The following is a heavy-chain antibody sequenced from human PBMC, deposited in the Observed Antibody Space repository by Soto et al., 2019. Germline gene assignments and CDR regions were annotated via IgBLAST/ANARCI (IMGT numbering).Heavy chain of an antibody. CDR1: GFTFSNAW. J-gene: IGHJ3*02. CDR3: TTPNWNYPNDAFDI. Sequence: EVQLVESGGGLVKPGGSLRLSCAASGFTFSNAWMNWVRQAPGKGLEWVGRIKSKTDGGTTDYAAPVKGRFTISRDDSKNPLYLQMNSLKTEDTAVYYCTTPNWNYPNDAFDIWGQGTMVTVSS. D-gene: IGHD1-7*01. V-gene: IGHV3-15*07. CDR2: IKSKTDGGTT.